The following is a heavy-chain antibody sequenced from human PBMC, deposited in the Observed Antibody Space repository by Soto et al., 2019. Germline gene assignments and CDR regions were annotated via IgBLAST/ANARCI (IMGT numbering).Heavy chain of an antibody. J-gene: IGHJ3*02. Sequence: SETLSLTCTVSGGSISSYYWSWIRQPPGKGLEWIGYIYYSGSTNYYPSLKSRVTISVDTSNNQFSLKLSSVTAADTAVYYGARALGFRLGELSHVDAFDIWGQGTMVTVSS. CDR1: GGSISSYY. D-gene: IGHD3-16*02. CDR2: IYYSGST. V-gene: IGHV4-59*01. CDR3: ARALGFRLGELSHVDAFDI.